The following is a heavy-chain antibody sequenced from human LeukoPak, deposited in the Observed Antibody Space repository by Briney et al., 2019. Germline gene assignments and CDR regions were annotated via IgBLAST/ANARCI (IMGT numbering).Heavy chain of an antibody. D-gene: IGHD6-19*01. V-gene: IGHV4-34*01. J-gene: IGHJ4*02. CDR2: INHSGST. CDR3: ARGPSGGWYPPDY. Sequence: SETLSLTCAVYGGSFSGYYWSWIRQPPGKGLEWIGEINHSGSTNYNPSLKSRVTISVVTSKNQFSLKLSSVTAADTAVYYCARGPSGGWYPPDYGGRETRATVS. CDR1: GGSFSGYY.